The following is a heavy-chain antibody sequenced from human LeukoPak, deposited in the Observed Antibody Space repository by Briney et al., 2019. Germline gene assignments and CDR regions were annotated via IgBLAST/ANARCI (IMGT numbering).Heavy chain of an antibody. V-gene: IGHV3-48*01. CDR2: ISSSGSTI. CDR3: AKSPYYYYYYMDV. J-gene: IGHJ6*03. CDR1: GFTFSTFA. Sequence: GGSLRLSCAASGFTFSTFAMIWVRQPPGKGLEWVSYISSSGSTIYYADSVKGRFTISRDNSKNTLYLQMNSLRAEDTAVYYCAKSPYYYYYYMDVWGKGTTVTISS.